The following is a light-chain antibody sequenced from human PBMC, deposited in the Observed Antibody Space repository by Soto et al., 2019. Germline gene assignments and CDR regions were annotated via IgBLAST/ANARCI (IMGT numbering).Light chain of an antibody. CDR3: QQYYSTPQT. J-gene: IGKJ1*01. Sequence: DIVMTQSPDSLAVSLGERATINCKSSQSILYSSNNKNYLAWYQQKPGQPPKLLIYWASTRESGVPDRFSGSGSGTNFTLTVSTLQAEDVAVYYCQQYYSTPQTFGKETNVQIK. CDR2: WAS. CDR1: QSILYSSNNKNY. V-gene: IGKV4-1*01.